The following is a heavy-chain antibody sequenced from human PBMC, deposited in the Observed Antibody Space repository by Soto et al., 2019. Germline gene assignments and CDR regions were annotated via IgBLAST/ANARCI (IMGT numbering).Heavy chain of an antibody. CDR2: ISYDGSYK. CDR3: ARDGLAACGIIPTWDGEV. V-gene: IGHV3-30-3*01. Sequence: PGGSLRLSCTASGFTFNSHTMHWVRQAPGEGLEWVAVISYDGSYKFYADSVKGRFTISRGNSKSTLYLQMNRLTAAYTAIYYFARDGLAACGIIPTWDGEVWDQGTTVTASS. J-gene: IGHJ6*02. CDR1: GFTFNSHT. D-gene: IGHD1-26*01.